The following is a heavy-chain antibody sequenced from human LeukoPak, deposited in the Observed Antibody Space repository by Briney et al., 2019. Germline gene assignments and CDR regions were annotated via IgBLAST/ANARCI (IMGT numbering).Heavy chain of an antibody. Sequence: QLGGSLRLSCAASGFTVSSYAMSWVRQAPGKGLEGVSALSGSSGNTYYADSVKGRFTSSRDSAKNSLYLQMNSLRAEDTAVYYCAREGDYYDSSGYYNPNFDYWGQGTLVSVSS. V-gene: IGHV3-23*01. J-gene: IGHJ4*02. CDR1: GFTVSSYA. CDR2: LSGSSGNT. CDR3: AREGDYYDSSGYYNPNFDY. D-gene: IGHD3-22*01.